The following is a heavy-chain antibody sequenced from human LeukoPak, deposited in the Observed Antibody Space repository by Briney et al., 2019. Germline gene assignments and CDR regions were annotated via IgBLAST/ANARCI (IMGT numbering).Heavy chain of an antibody. CDR2: SRNKANNYIT. CDR1: GLSFSDHY. Sequence: PGGSLRLACAASGLSFSDHYMDWVSQAPGKGLEWVGRSRNKANNYITEYAASVEGRFTISRDDSQNSVYLQMNSLGTEDTAVYYCANFFGNNFGYWGQGTRVTVSS. V-gene: IGHV3-72*01. CDR3: ANFFGNNFGY. J-gene: IGHJ4*02. D-gene: IGHD5-24*01.